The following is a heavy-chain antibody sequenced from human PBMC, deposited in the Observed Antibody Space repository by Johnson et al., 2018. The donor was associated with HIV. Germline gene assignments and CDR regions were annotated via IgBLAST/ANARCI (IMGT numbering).Heavy chain of an antibody. CDR2: ISYDGSYK. CDR3: AKIPGANWGSPDDFDV. CDR1: GFTFSSYA. Sequence: QVQLVESGGGVVQPGRSLRLSCAASGFTFSSYAMHCVRQAPGKGLEWVAVISYDGSYKYYADSVKGRLTISRDNSKDTLYLEMNSLRVEDTAVYYCAKIPGANWGSPDDFDVWGQGTMVTVSS. V-gene: IGHV3-30*18. D-gene: IGHD7-27*01. J-gene: IGHJ3*01.